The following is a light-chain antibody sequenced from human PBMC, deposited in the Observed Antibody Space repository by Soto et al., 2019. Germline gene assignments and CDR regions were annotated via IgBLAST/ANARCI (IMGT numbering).Light chain of an antibody. CDR2: GAS. J-gene: IGKJ2*01. V-gene: IGKV3-20*01. CDR1: QSVSSSY. CDR3: QQYGSSSYT. Sequence: EIVLTQSPGILSLSPGEGATLSCRASQSVSSSYLAWYQQKPGQAPRLLIYGASSRATGIPDRFSGSGSGTDFTLTISRLEPEDFAMYYCQQYGSSSYTFGQGTKLEIK.